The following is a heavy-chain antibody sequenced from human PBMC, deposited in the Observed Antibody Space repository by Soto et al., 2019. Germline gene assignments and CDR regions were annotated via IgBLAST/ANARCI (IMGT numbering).Heavy chain of an antibody. D-gene: IGHD4-17*01. Sequence: GASVKLSCKASGYTFTSYDINCVRQATGQGLEWMGWMNPNSGNTGYAQKFQGRVTMTRNTSISTAYMELSSLRSEDTAVYYCARHILRIYMDVWGKGTTVTVSS. CDR3: ARHILRIYMDV. CDR1: GYTFTSYD. V-gene: IGHV1-8*01. J-gene: IGHJ6*03. CDR2: MNPNSGNT.